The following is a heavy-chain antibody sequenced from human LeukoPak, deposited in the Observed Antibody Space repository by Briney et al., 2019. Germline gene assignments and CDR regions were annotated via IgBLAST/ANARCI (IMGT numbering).Heavy chain of an antibody. Sequence: GGSLRLSCAASGFTFSDYYMSWIRQAPGKGLEWVSYISSSGSTIYYADSVKGRFTISRDNAKNSLYLQMNSLRAEDTALYYCAKDRSIAARRDFDYWGQGTLVTVSS. CDR1: GFTFSDYY. D-gene: IGHD6-6*01. CDR2: ISSSGSTI. J-gene: IGHJ4*02. V-gene: IGHV3-11*01. CDR3: AKDRSIAARRDFDY.